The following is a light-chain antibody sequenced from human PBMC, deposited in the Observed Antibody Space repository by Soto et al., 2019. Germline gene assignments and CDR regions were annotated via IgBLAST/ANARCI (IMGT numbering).Light chain of an antibody. J-gene: IGKJ4*01. V-gene: IGKV1-9*01. CDR2: AAS. Sequence: QLTQSPSFLSASVGGRVTITCRASQDIGNFLAWYQQQPGKAPKLLMYAASTLQSGDPSRFSDSGSGTEFTLTITNWAPEDCATYYCPRLKTYPQVTFGGGTKVESK. CDR1: QDIGNF. CDR3: PRLKTYPQVT.